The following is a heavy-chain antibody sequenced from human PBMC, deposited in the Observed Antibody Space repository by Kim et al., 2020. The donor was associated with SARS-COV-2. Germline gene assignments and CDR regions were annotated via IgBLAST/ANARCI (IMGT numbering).Heavy chain of an antibody. D-gene: IGHD3-10*01. V-gene: IGHV4-34*01. CDR3: ARARITMVRGAMGYGMDV. J-gene: IGHJ6*02. CDR1: GGSFSGYY. CDR2: INHSGST. Sequence: SETLSLTCAVYGGSFSGYYWSWIRQPPGKGLEWIGEINHSGSTNYNPSLKSRVTISVDTSKNQFSLKLSSVTAADTAVYYCARARITMVRGAMGYGMDVWGQGTTVTVSS.